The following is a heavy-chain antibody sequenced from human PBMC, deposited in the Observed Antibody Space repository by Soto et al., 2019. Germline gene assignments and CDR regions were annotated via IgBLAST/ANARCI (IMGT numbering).Heavy chain of an antibody. CDR3: ATAYFDWLLLPIDY. CDR1: GFTFSSYA. D-gene: IGHD3-9*01. V-gene: IGHV3-23*01. CDR2: ISGSGGST. Sequence: PGGSLRLSCAASGFTFSSYAMSWVRQAPGKGLEWVSAISGSGGSTYYADSVKGRFTISRDNSKNTLYLQMNSLRAEDTAVYYCATAYFDWLLLPIDYWGQGTLVTVSS. J-gene: IGHJ4*02.